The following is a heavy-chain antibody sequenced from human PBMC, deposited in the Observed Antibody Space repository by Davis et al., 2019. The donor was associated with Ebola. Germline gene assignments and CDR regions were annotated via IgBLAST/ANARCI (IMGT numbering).Heavy chain of an antibody. CDR2: IKQDGSEK. J-gene: IGHJ4*02. CDR3: ARGGEWELSYYFDY. D-gene: IGHD1-26*01. V-gene: IGHV3-7*03. Sequence: GGSLRLSCAASGFTFSSYWMTWVRQAPGKGLQWVANIKQDGSEKYYMDSVKGRFTISRDNAKNSLYLQMNSLRADDTAVYYCARGGEWELSYYFDYWGQGTLVTVSS. CDR1: GFTFSSYW.